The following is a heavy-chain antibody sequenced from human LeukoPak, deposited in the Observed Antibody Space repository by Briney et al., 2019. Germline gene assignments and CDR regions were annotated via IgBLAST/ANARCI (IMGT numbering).Heavy chain of an antibody. D-gene: IGHD2-2*01. CDR2: IYYSGST. CDR3: ARGRGYCSSTSCFRYYFDY. J-gene: IGHJ4*02. V-gene: IGHV4-39*07. Sequence: NPSETLSLTCTVSGGSISSSSYYWGWIRQPPGKGLEWIGSIYYSGSTNYNPSLKSRVTISVDTSKNQFSLKLSSVTAADTAVYYCARGRGYCSSTSCFRYYFDYWGQGTLVTVSS. CDR1: GGSISSSSYY.